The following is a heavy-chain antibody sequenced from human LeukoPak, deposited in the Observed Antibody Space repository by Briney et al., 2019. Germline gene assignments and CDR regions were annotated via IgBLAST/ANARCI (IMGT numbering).Heavy chain of an antibody. Sequence: SETLSLTCTVSGYSISSGYYWGWIRQPPGKGLEWIGSIYHSGSTYYNPSLKSRVTISVDTSKNQFSLKLSSVTAADTAVYYCARGDYDILTGYSDLNWFDPWGQGTLVTVSS. CDR1: GYSISSGYY. CDR3: ARGDYDILTGYSDLNWFDP. J-gene: IGHJ5*02. D-gene: IGHD3-9*01. V-gene: IGHV4-38-2*02. CDR2: IYHSGST.